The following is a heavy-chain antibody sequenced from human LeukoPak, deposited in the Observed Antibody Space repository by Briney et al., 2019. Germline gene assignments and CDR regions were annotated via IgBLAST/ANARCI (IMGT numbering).Heavy chain of an antibody. D-gene: IGHD6-19*01. V-gene: IGHV4-59*01. CDR1: GGSISSYY. CDR2: IYYSGST. CDR3: ARDPSGWPHWYFDL. Sequence: PSETLSLTCTVSGGSISSYYWSWIRQPPGKGLEWIGYIYYSGSTNYNPSLKSRVTISVDTSKNQFPLKLSSVTAADTAVYYCARDPSGWPHWYFDLWGRGTLVTVSS. J-gene: IGHJ2*01.